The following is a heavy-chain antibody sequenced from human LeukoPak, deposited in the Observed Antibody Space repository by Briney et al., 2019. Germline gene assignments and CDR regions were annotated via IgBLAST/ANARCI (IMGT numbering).Heavy chain of an antibody. CDR1: GYTFTSYD. V-gene: IGHV1-8*01. Sequence: ASVKVSCKASGYTFTSYDFNWVRQATGQRPEWMGWMSPNSGDTGYAQKFQDRVTMTRNTSISTAYMELSSLRSDDTAVYYCARAPPNWGYDYWGPGTLVTVSS. CDR2: MSPNSGDT. D-gene: IGHD7-27*01. J-gene: IGHJ4*02. CDR3: ARAPPNWGYDY.